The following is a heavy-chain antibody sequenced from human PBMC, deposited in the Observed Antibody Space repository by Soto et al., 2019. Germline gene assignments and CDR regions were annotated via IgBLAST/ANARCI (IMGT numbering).Heavy chain of an antibody. Sequence: QITLKESGPTLVKPTQTLTLTCTFSGFSLSTSGVDVGWIRQPPGKALEWLALIYWNDDKRYSPSLKNRLTITQDTSKHQVVLTMTNMDPVDTATYYCARRRGVIVEDWGQGTLVTVSS. J-gene: IGHJ4*02. CDR3: ARRRGVIVED. CDR2: IYWNDDK. D-gene: IGHD3-22*01. V-gene: IGHV2-5*01. CDR1: GFSLSTSGVD.